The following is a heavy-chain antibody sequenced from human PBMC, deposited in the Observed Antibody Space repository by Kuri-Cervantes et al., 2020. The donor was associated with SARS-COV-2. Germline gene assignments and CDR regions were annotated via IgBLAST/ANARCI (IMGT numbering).Heavy chain of an antibody. J-gene: IGHJ4*02. CDR2: ISGTGGGT. CDR1: GFTFKSYA. V-gene: IGHV3-23*01. Sequence: GESLKISCAASGFTFKSYAMNWVRQAPGKGLEWVSGISGTGGGTYYADSVKGRFTISRANSKNMLYLEMKSLRVEDTAVYYCAKDRDNTGRPYFFGDWGQGTLVTVSS. CDR3: AKDRDNTGRPYFFGD. D-gene: IGHD3-16*01.